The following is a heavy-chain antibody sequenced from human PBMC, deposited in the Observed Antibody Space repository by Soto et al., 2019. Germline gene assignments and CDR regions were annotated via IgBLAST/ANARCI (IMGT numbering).Heavy chain of an antibody. V-gene: IGHV3-15*01. D-gene: IGHD3-10*01. CDR1: GYTFSNAW. CDR3: TTFKSGGFNY. J-gene: IGHJ4*02. Sequence: GGSLRLCCAACGYTFSNAWVGWVRKDPGKGLEWVGRIKSKTDGGTTDYAEPVKGRFTISRDDSKNTLYLQMNSLKTEDTAVYYCTTFKSGGFNYWGQGTLVTVSS. CDR2: IKSKTDGGTT.